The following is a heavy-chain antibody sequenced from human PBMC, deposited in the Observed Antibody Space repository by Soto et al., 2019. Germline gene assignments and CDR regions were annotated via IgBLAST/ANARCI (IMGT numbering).Heavy chain of an antibody. CDR3: AKEISSSYFPLDD. J-gene: IGHJ4*02. V-gene: IGHV3-23*01. Sequence: VQLLESGGGLVRPGGALRLSCVASGLIFSDYAMTWVRQAPGSGLERVATISGSGGSTYYADSVKGRFTIFSDDSKNTVYLQMSRLRVADPAVYYCAKEISSSYFPLDDWGQGTLVTV. D-gene: IGHD3-22*01. CDR2: ISGSGGST. CDR1: GLIFSDYA.